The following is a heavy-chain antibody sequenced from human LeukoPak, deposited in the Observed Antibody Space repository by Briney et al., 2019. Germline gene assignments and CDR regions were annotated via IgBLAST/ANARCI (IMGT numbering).Heavy chain of an antibody. J-gene: IGHJ4*02. D-gene: IGHD3-3*01. CDR1: GFTFSSYW. V-gene: IGHV3-7*01. Sequence: GGSLRLSCAASGFTFSSYWMSWVRQAPGKGLEWVANIKQDGSEKYYVDSVKGRFTISRDNAKNSLYLQMNSLRAEDTVVYYCARGGRITIFGVACISRRAVGFDYWGQGTLVTVSS. CDR3: ARGGRITIFGVACISRRAVGFDY. CDR2: IKQDGSEK.